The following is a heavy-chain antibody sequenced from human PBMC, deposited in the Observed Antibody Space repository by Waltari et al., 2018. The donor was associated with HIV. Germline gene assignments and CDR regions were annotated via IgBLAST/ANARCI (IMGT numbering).Heavy chain of an antibody. CDR2: INHSGST. Sequence: QVQLQQWGAGLLKPSETLSLTCAVYGGSFSGYYWSWIRQPPGKGLEWIGEINHSGSTNYNPSLKSRVTISVDTSKNQFSLKLSSVTAADTAVYYCARGYRRLQWSFPPKRGWYFDLWGRGTLVTVSS. D-gene: IGHD6-25*01. CDR1: GGSFSGYY. CDR3: ARGYRRLQWSFPPKRGWYFDL. V-gene: IGHV4-34*01. J-gene: IGHJ2*01.